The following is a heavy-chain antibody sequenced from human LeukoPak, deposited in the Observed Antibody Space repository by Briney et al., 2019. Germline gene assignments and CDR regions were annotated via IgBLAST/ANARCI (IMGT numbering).Heavy chain of an antibody. CDR3: TRGGPQASCDLLTGYQGPLYYFDF. J-gene: IGHJ4*02. CDR1: GGSFSGYY. CDR2: INHSGTT. Sequence: SETLSLTCAVYGGSFSGYYWSWIRQPPGKGQEWIGDINHSGTTKYNPPLKSRVTISADTSQNPFSLRLRSVSAADTPAYYFTRGGPQASCDLLTGYQGPLYYFDFWGQGTLVTVSS. V-gene: IGHV4-34*01. D-gene: IGHD3-9*01.